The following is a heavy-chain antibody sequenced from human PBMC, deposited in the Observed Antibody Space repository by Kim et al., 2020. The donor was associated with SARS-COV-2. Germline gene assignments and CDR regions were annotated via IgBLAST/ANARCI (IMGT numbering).Heavy chain of an antibody. V-gene: IGHV3-48*04. D-gene: IGHD6-13*01. Sequence: GGSLRLSCAASGFTFSSYSMNWVRQAPGKGLEWVSYISSSSSTIYYADSVKGRFTISRDNAKNSLYLQMNSLRAEDTAVYYCARAQHSSSWYGLNFDYWGQGTLVTVSS. CDR3: ARAQHSSSWYGLNFDY. J-gene: IGHJ4*02. CDR2: ISSSSSTI. CDR1: GFTFSSYS.